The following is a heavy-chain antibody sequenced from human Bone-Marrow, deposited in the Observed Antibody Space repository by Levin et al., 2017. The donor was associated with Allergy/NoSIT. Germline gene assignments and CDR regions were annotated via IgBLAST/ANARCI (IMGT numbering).Heavy chain of an antibody. J-gene: IGHJ4*02. CDR2: ISGGGGST. D-gene: IGHD2-15*01. CDR1: GFSFSNFA. CDR3: AKVAPPNCTGGSCYFPGFDS. V-gene: IGHV3-23*01. Sequence: GESLKISCTASGFSFSNFAMNWVRQTPGRGLEWVSSISGGGGSTYYHDAVKGRFTISRDNSKNTLYLQMNSLTAEEPAGYYGAKVAPPNCTGGSCYFPGFDSWGQGTLLTVSS.